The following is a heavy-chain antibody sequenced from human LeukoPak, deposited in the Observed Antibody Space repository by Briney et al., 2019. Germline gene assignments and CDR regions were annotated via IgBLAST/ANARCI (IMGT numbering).Heavy chain of an antibody. D-gene: IGHD3-10*01. CDR3: ARGINYYGSGSPSHYFDY. V-gene: IGHV3-11*04. J-gene: IGHJ4*02. CDR1: GFTFSDYY. CDR2: MSSSGSTI. Sequence: GGSLRLSCAASGFTFSDYYMSWIRQAPGKGLEWVSYMSSSGSTIYYADCVKGRFTLSTDNDKNSLYLQMNSLRAEDTAVSYCARGINYYGSGSPSHYFDYWGQGTLVTVSS.